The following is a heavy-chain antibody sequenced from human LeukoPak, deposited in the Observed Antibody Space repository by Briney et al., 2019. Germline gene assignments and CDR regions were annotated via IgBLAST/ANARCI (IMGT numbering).Heavy chain of an antibody. Sequence: SETLSLTCTVSGGSINNYFWSWIRQPPGKGLEWIGYNYTSGSTNYNPSLKSRVTISVDTSKNQYSLKLSSVTAADTAIYYCARGGRYCSSTRCYIVWFDPWGQGTLVTVSS. V-gene: IGHV4-4*09. CDR1: GGSINNYF. CDR3: ARGGRYCSSTRCYIVWFDP. J-gene: IGHJ5*02. CDR2: NYTSGST. D-gene: IGHD2-2*02.